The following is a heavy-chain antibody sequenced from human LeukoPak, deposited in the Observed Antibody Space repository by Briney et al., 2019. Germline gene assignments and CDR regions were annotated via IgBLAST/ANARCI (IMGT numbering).Heavy chain of an antibody. CDR2: ISSNSSYI. CDR1: GFTFSSYS. D-gene: IGHD3-10*01. J-gene: IGHJ4*02. V-gene: IGHV3-21*01. CDR3: ARDHGSGSYFGY. Sequence: PGGSLRLSCAASGFTFSSYSMNWVRQAPGKGLEWVSSISSNSSYIYYADSVKGRFTISRDNAKNSLYLQMNSLRAEDTAVYYCARDHGSGSYFGYWGQGTLVTVSS.